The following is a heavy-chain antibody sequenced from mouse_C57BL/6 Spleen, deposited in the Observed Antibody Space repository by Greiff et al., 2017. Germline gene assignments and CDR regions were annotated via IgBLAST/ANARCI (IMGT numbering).Heavy chain of an antibody. CDR1: GFTFSDAW. CDR3: TRLYYYSNPFDY. CDR2: ISNKANNHAT. D-gene: IGHD2-5*01. J-gene: IGHJ2*01. Sequence: EVKLEASGGGLVQPGGSMKLSCAASGFTFSDAWMDLVRQSPEKGLEWVAEISNKANNHATYYAESVKGRFTISRDDSKSIVYLQMNSLRAEDTGIYYCTRLYYYSNPFDYCGPGTTLTVSS. V-gene: IGHV6-6*01.